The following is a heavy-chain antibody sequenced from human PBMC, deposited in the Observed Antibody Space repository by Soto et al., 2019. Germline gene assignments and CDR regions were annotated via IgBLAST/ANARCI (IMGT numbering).Heavy chain of an antibody. CDR3: ARGPRYCSSTRCLSGFTWFDL. J-gene: IGHJ5*02. D-gene: IGHD2-2*01. V-gene: IGHV1-18*01. CDR2: ISRYNGNR. CDR1: GYTFTRYG. Sequence: GASVKVSRKPSGYTFTRYGSSWVRQAPAPALEWAGGISRYNGNRNYAQKVYGRVTMTTDKSTSTTSMQLKSLRSDDTAVYYCARGPRYCSSTRCLSGFTWFDLWGQGTLVTV.